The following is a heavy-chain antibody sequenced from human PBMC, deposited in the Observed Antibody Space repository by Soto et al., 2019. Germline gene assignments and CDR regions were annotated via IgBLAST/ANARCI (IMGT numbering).Heavy chain of an antibody. Sequence: PGGSRRLSCAASGFTFSSYAMSWVRQAPGKGLEWVTSISGSGGSTYYADSVKGRFTISRDNSKNTLYLQMKSLRAEDTAVYYCAASDSSGYPSYFDYWGQGTLVTVSS. D-gene: IGHD3-22*01. CDR3: AASDSSGYPSYFDY. V-gene: IGHV3-23*01. J-gene: IGHJ4*02. CDR1: GFTFSSYA. CDR2: ISGSGGST.